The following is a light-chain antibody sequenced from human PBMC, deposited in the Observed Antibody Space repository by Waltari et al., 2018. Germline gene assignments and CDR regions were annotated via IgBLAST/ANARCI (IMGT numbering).Light chain of an antibody. J-gene: IGLJ3*02. CDR1: KGGRKS. CDR3: QVWDVSSHHVV. CDR2: DDR. Sequence: SYVLTQPPSVSVAPGQTARITWGGDKGGRKSVHWYHQRPGQAPVLAVYDDRDRPSEIPERFSGSNAGNTATLTISRVEAVDEADYYCQVWDVSSHHVVFGGGTKLTVL. V-gene: IGLV3-21*02.